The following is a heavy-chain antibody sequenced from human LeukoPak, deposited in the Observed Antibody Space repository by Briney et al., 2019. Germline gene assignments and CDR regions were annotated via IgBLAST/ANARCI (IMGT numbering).Heavy chain of an antibody. CDR3: ARGLLGYCSGGSCYRTLNWFDP. D-gene: IGHD2-15*01. J-gene: IGHJ5*02. CDR2: IRYDGSNK. V-gene: IGHV3-30*02. CDR1: GFTFSNND. Sequence: GGSLRLPCAASGFTFSNNDMHWVRQAPGKGLEWVAFIRYDGSNKYYGDSVKGRFTISRDNSKNTLYLQMNSLRAEDTAVYYCARGLLGYCSGGSCYRTLNWFDPWGQGTLVTVSS.